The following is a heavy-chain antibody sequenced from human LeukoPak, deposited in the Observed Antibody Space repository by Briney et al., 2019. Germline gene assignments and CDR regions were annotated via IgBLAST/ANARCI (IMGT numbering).Heavy chain of an antibody. V-gene: IGHV3-7*01. D-gene: IGHD1-26*01. CDR3: ARDRIVGATVAFDI. Sequence: GGSLRLSXAASRFTFSSYWMSWVRQAPGKGLEWVANIKQDGSEKYYVDSVKGRFTISRDNAKNSLYLQMNSLRAEDTAVYYCARDRIVGATVAFDIWGQGTMVTVSS. CDR1: RFTFSSYW. CDR2: IKQDGSEK. J-gene: IGHJ3*02.